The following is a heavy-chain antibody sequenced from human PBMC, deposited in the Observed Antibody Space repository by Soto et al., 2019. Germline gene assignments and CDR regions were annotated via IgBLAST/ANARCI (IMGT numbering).Heavy chain of an antibody. J-gene: IGHJ1*01. CDR1: GVSVRGYY. CDR3: ASHNCGGDCYSRYFQH. V-gene: IGHV4-59*02. Sequence: SETXSLTCNVSGVSVRGYYWSWIRQPTGKGLEWIGYIYYSGSTNYNPSLKSRVTISVDTSKNQFSLKLTSVTAADTAMYFCASHNCGGDCYSRYFQHWGQGTLVTVSS. CDR2: IYYSGST. D-gene: IGHD2-21*02.